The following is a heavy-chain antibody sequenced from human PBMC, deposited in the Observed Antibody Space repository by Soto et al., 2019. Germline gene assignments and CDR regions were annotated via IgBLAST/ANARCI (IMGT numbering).Heavy chain of an antibody. D-gene: IGHD3-10*01. CDR3: ARDMSGSLDY. V-gene: IGHV3-7*01. J-gene: IGHJ4*02. CDR2: INQDGSTN. CDR1: GFTFSTYW. Sequence: GGSLRLSCAASGFTFSTYWMRWARQAPGKGLEWVAHINQDGSTNYHVDSVKGRFTISRDNARNSLYLQMNNLRAEDTAVYYCARDMSGSLDYWAPGTLVTVSS.